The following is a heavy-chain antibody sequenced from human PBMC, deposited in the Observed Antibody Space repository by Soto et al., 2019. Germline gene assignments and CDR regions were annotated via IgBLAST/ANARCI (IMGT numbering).Heavy chain of an antibody. CDR2: INHSGST. Sequence: SETLSLTCAVYGGSFSGYYWSWIRQPPGKGLEWIGEINHSGSTNYNQSLKSRVTISVDTSKNQFSLKLSSVTAADTAVYYCARLAYGDAMHHPKDYWGQGTLVTVSS. J-gene: IGHJ4*02. D-gene: IGHD4-17*01. CDR1: GGSFSGYY. V-gene: IGHV4-34*01. CDR3: ARLAYGDAMHHPKDY.